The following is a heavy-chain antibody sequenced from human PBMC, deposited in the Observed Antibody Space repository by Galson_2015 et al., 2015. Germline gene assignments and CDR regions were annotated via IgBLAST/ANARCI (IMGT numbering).Heavy chain of an antibody. CDR2: IYPGDSDT. Sequence: QSGAEVKKPGESLKISCKGSGYSFTSYWIGWVRQMPGKGLEWMGIIYPGDSDTRYSPSFQGQVTISADKSISTAYLQWSSLKAPDTAMYYCARQGCGGDCYDNWFDPWGQGTLVTVSS. V-gene: IGHV5-51*01. J-gene: IGHJ5*02. D-gene: IGHD2-21*02. CDR3: ARQGCGGDCYDNWFDP. CDR1: GYSFTSYW.